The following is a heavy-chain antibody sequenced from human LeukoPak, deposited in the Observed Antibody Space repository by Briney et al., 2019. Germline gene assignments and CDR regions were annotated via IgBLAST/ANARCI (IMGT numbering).Heavy chain of an antibody. Sequence: SVKVSCKASGGTFSSYAISWVRQAPGQGLEWMGGIIPIFGTANYAQKFPGRVTITADESTSTAYMELSSLRSEDTAVYYCARDWGYGGTEPYFDYWGQGTLVTVSS. V-gene: IGHV1-69*01. J-gene: IGHJ4*02. CDR2: IIPIFGTA. D-gene: IGHD4-23*01. CDR3: ARDWGYGGTEPYFDY. CDR1: GGTFSSYA.